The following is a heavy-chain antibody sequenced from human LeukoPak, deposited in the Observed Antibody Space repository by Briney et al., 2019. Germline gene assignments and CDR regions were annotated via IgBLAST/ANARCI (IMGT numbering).Heavy chain of an antibody. CDR1: GYTFSIHD. CDR2: VNIDSGNT. V-gene: IGHV1-8*01. J-gene: IGHJ4*02. D-gene: IGHD1-1*01. CDR3: VRGSGRGKDS. Sequence: GASVTVSFTASGYTFSIHDIHWVRQATGQGLEWMGWVNIDSGNTGYSEKFQGRVTMTRNTSTTTANMELSSLTSEDTAVYYCVRGSGRGKDSWGQGTLVTVSS.